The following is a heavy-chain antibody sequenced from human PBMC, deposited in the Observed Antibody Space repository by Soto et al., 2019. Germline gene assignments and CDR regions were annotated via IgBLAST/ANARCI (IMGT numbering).Heavy chain of an antibody. CDR2: ISGSGGST. J-gene: IGHJ4*02. CDR3: AKVRYNCSGGSGYSRYFDY. Sequence: GGSLRLSCAASGFTFSSYAMSWVRQAPGKGLEWVSAISGSGGSTYYADSVKGRFTISRDNSKNTMYLQMNNLRAEDTAVYYCAKVRYNCSGGSGYSRYFDYWGQGTLVTVSS. D-gene: IGHD2-15*01. V-gene: IGHV3-23*01. CDR1: GFTFSSYA.